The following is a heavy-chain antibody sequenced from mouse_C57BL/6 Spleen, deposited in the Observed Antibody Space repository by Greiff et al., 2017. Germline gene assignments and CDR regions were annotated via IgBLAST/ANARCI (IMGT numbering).Heavy chain of an antibody. CDR1: GFSFNTYA. CDR2: IRSKSNNYAT. J-gene: IGHJ2*01. D-gene: IGHD3-1*01. Sequence: DVMLVESGGGLVQPKGSLKLSCAASGFSFNTYAMNWVRQAPGKGLEWVARIRSKSNNYATYYADSVKDRFTISRDDSESMLYLQMNNLKTEDTAMYYCVRQGLTHFDYWGQGTTLTVSS. CDR3: VRQGLTHFDY. V-gene: IGHV10-1*01.